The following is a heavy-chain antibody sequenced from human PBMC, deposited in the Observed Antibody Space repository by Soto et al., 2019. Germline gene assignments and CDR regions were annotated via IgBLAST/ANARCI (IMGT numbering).Heavy chain of an antibody. CDR1: GGTFGSYA. D-gene: IGHD2-2*01. Sequence: ASVKVSCKASGGTFGSYAISWVRQAPGQGLEWMGGIIPIPGTANYAQKFQGRVTIAADESTSTAYMELSSLRSEDTAVYYCARSQGSSTSLEIYYYSYYGMEVWGQGTTVTVSS. CDR3: ARSQGSSTSLEIYYYSYYGMEV. J-gene: IGHJ6*02. CDR2: IIPIPGTA. V-gene: IGHV1-69*13.